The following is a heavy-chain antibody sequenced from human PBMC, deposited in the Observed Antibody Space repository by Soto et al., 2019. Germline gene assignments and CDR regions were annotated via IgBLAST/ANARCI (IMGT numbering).Heavy chain of an antibody. CDR2: VYYTGAT. CDR1: GGSISSPDHH. Sequence: SETLSLTCTVSGGSISSPDHHWEWIRQPPGKGLEWIGDVYYTGATSYNPALQTRVAISVDTSKNQFFLNLNSATAAATAVYFCARHESEPPGDMARGPYYFDTWGHGTLVTVSS. V-gene: IGHV4-39*01. D-gene: IGHD3-10*01. J-gene: IGHJ4*01. CDR3: ARHESEPPGDMARGPYYFDT.